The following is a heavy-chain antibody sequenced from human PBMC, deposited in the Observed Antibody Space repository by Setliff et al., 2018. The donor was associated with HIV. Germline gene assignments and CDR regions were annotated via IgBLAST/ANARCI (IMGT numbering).Heavy chain of an antibody. V-gene: IGHV4-34*01. CDR3: ARARRAGSGPKYFQH. CDR2: INHSGST. CDR1: GGSFNGYY. J-gene: IGHJ1*01. D-gene: IGHD2-15*01. Sequence: SETLSLTCAVYGGSFNGYYWSWIRQPPGKGLEWIGEINHSGSTNYNLSLKSRVTMSVDKSKNQFSLRLSSVTAADTAVYYCARARRAGSGPKYFQHWGQGTLVTVSS.